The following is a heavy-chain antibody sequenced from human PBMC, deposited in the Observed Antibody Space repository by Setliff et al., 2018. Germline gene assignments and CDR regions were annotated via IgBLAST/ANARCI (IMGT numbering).Heavy chain of an antibody. CDR2: IFTSGST. D-gene: IGHD3-3*01. Sequence: PSETLSLTCTVSGGSISSGTYYWSWIRQPAGKGLEWIGRIFTSGSTNYNPSLKSRVTISVDTSKNPFSLNLSSVTAADTAVYYCARAFTYYNFWSGYGYGMDVWGQGTTVTVSS. CDR3: ARAFTYYNFWSGYGYGMDV. J-gene: IGHJ6*02. V-gene: IGHV4-61*02. CDR1: GGSISSGTYY.